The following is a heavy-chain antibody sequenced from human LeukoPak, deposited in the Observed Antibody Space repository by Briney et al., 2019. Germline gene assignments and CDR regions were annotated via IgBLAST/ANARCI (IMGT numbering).Heavy chain of an antibody. CDR2: INPNSGGT. CDR1: GYTFTGYY. V-gene: IGHV1-2*02. D-gene: IGHD1-26*01. Sequence: ASVKVSCKASGYTFTGYYMHGVRQAPGQGLEWMGWINPNSGGTNYAQKFQGRVTMTRDTSISTAYMELSRLRSDDPAVSYCARDREVGAPPKLDSSGQGTLVTVSS. CDR3: ARDREVGAPPKLDS. J-gene: IGHJ4*02.